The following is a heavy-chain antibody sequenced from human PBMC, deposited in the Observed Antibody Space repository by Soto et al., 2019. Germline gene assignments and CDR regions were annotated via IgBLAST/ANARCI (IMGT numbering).Heavy chain of an antibody. D-gene: IGHD3-10*01. CDR2: ISYDGSNK. J-gene: IGHJ6*02. CDR1: GFTFSSYA. V-gene: IGHV3-30-3*01. Sequence: PXVSLRLSCAASGFTFSSYAMHWVRQAPGKGLEWVAVISYDGSNKYYADSVKGRFTISRDNSKNTLYLQMNSLRAEDTAVYYCARDPNNYYGSGTHTRYYYYGMDVWGQGTTVTVSS. CDR3: ARDPNNYYGSGTHTRYYYYGMDV.